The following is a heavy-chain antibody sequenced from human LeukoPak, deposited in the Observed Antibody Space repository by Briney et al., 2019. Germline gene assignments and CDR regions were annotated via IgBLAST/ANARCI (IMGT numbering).Heavy chain of an antibody. D-gene: IGHD2-2*01. V-gene: IGHV3-23*01. Sequence: GGSLRLSCAASGFTFSSYAMSWVRQTPGKGLEWVSAISGSGGSTYYADSVKGRFTISRDNSKNTLFLQMNSLRAEDTAVYYCARDGSYCSSTSCYRLYYYYGMDVWGQGTTVTVSS. CDR2: ISGSGGST. CDR3: ARDGSYCSSTSCYRLYYYYGMDV. J-gene: IGHJ6*02. CDR1: GFTFSSYA.